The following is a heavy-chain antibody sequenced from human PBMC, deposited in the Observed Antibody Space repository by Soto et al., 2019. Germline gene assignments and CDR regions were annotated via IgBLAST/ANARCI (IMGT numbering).Heavy chain of an antibody. Sequence: PSETLSLTCVVSSYSISSGFFWAWIRQPPGKGLEWVGSIYHTGDTHYNPSLRSQVSMSVDTSKNHFSLRLTYLTAADTAVYYCARVLRENSNYVTRYYYYGMDVWGQGTTVTVSS. CDR1: SYSISSGFF. CDR3: ARVLRENSNYVTRYYYYGMDV. D-gene: IGHD4-4*01. V-gene: IGHV4-38-2*01. CDR2: IYHTGDT. J-gene: IGHJ6*02.